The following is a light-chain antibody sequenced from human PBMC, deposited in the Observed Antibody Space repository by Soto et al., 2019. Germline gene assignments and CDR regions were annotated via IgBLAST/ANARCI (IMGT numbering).Light chain of an antibody. Sequence: DIQVTQSASALSGSVGDRVTITCRASQTVSSGLDWYQQKPGKAPKLLSYAASSLQTGVQSRSSGSGSRTDFTFTVRSVRPADFPTYYCRQSSRTRPTSGQGTKV. J-gene: IGKJ1*01. CDR1: QTVSSG. V-gene: IGKV1-39*01. CDR3: RQSSRTRPT. CDR2: AAS.